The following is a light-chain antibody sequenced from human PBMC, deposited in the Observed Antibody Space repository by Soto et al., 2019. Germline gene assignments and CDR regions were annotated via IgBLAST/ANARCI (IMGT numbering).Light chain of an antibody. Sequence: EIVMTQSPATLSVSPGERATLSCRASQSFSSNLAWYQQKPGQAPRLLIYGASTRATGIPARFSGSGSGTEFTLTISSLQSEDFAVYYCQQYNNWPPLTFGQGTKVDSK. CDR2: GAS. J-gene: IGKJ2*01. CDR1: QSFSSN. CDR3: QQYNNWPPLT. V-gene: IGKV3-15*01.